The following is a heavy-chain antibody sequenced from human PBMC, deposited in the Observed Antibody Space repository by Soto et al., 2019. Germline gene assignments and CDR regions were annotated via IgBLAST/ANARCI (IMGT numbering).Heavy chain of an antibody. J-gene: IGHJ6*02. CDR1: GFTLSDHY. CDR2: ARDKAQGYST. V-gene: IGHV3-72*01. CDR3: ARESGTYYYYYGLDV. D-gene: IGHD3-10*01. Sequence: GGSLRLSCAGSGFTLSDHYIDLVRQAPGKGLECVCRARDKAQGYSTAYAASVKCRFTTSRDEAKNSVYLQMNSLRAEDTAVYYCARESGTYYYYYGLDVWGQGPTVNVSS.